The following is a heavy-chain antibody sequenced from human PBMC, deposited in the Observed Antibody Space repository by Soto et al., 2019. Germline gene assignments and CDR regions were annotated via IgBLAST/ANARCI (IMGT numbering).Heavy chain of an antibody. V-gene: IGHV1-8*01. D-gene: IGHD6-13*01. Sequence: QVQLVQSGAEVKKPGASVKVSCKASGYTFTSYDINWVRQATGQGLEWMGWMNPNSGNTGYAQKFQGRVTMTRNTPXXXAXXELSSLRSEDTAVYYCARRGYSSSWYSYYYYGMDVWGQGTTVTVSS. CDR2: MNPNSGNT. J-gene: IGHJ6*02. CDR3: ARRGYSSSWYSYYYYGMDV. CDR1: GYTFTSYD.